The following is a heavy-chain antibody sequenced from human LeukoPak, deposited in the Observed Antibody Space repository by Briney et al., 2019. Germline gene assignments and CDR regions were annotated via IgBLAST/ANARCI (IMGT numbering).Heavy chain of an antibody. D-gene: IGHD3-10*01. V-gene: IGHV3-23*01. CDR3: ARVATVRANNGGRKTEYFQY. CDR2: ISGST. J-gene: IGHJ1*01. Sequence: GGSLRLSCAASGFTFSSYAMSWVRQAPGKGLEWVSAISGSTYYADSVKGRFTISRDNSKNTLYLQMNSLRVEDTAVYYCARVATVRANNGGRKTEYFQYWGQGTLVTVSS. CDR1: GFTFSSYA.